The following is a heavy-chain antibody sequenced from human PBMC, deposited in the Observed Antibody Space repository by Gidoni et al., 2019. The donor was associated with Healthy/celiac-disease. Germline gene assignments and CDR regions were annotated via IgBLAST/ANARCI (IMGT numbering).Heavy chain of an antibody. CDR2: INHSGST. V-gene: IGHV4-34*01. CDR3: ARPPFGSGPYSSGWYSRYFQH. CDR1: GGSFSGYY. Sequence: QVQLQQWGAGLLKPSETLSLTCAVYGGSFSGYYWSWIRQPPGKGLEWIGEINHSGSTNYNPSLKSRVTISVDTSKNQFSLKLSSVTAADTAVYYCARPPFGSGPYSSGWYSRYFQHWGQGTLVTVSS. J-gene: IGHJ1*01. D-gene: IGHD6-19*01.